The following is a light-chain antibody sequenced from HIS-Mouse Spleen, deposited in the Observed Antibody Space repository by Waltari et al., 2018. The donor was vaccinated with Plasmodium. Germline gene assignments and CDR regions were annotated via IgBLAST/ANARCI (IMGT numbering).Light chain of an antibody. CDR3: YSTDSSGNHRV. CDR1: ALPKKY. CDR2: EDS. V-gene: IGLV3-10*01. J-gene: IGLJ3*02. Sequence: SYELTPPPSVSVSPGQTARITCSGDALPKKYAYWYQQKSGQAPGLVIYEDSKRPTGIPERVSGSSSGTMATLTISGAQVEDEADYYCYSTDSSGNHRVFGGGTKLTVL.